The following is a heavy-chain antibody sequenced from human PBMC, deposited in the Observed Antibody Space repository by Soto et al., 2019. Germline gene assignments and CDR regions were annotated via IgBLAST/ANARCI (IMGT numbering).Heavy chain of an antibody. CDR2: VNAGTDNT. D-gene: IGHD5-12*01. J-gene: IGHJ4*02. CDR3: AREVPYSYARFDY. CDR1: GYTFTTNG. V-gene: IGHV1-3*01. Sequence: QVHLVQSGAEVKKPGASVKVSCKTSGYTFTTNGIHWVRQAPGQRLEWMGWVNAGTDNTKWSREFQGRLTLTKDTSATTAYMELSRLTSEATAIYFGAREVPYSYARFDYWGQGTLVTVSS.